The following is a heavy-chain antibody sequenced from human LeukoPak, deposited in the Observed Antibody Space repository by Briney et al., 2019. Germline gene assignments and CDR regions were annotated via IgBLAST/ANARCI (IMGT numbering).Heavy chain of an antibody. Sequence: PSETLSLTCAVYGGSFSGYYWSWIRQPPGKGLEWIGEINHSGSTNYNPSLKSRVTISVDTSKNQFSLKLSSVTAADTAVYYCARHLSEITFGGVIVTDAFDIWGQGTMVTVS. CDR1: GGSFSGYY. V-gene: IGHV4-34*01. CDR3: ARHLSEITFGGVIVTDAFDI. D-gene: IGHD3-16*02. CDR2: INHSGST. J-gene: IGHJ3*02.